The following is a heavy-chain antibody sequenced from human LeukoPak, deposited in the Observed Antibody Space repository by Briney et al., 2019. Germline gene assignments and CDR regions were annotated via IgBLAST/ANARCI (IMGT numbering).Heavy chain of an antibody. CDR2: ISGSGGST. CDR1: GFTFSSYA. CDR3: AKVLNYYGSGYFDY. D-gene: IGHD3-10*01. V-gene: IGHV3-23*01. Sequence: GGSLRLSCAAPGFTFSSYAMSWVRLAPGKGLEWVSAISGSGGSTHYADSVKGRFTISRDNSKNTLYLQMNSLRAEDTAVYYCAKVLNYYGSGYFDYWGQGTLVTVSS. J-gene: IGHJ4*02.